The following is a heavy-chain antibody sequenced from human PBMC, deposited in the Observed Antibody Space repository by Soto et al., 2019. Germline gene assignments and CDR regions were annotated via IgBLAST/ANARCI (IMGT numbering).Heavy chain of an antibody. V-gene: IGHV3-7*01. Sequence: GGSLRLSCAASGFTFSSYWMSWVRQAPGKGLEWVANIKQDGSEKYYVDSVKGRFTISRDNAKNSLYLQMNSLRAEDTAVYYCARDYSAAVAAVYGMDVWGQGTTVTVSS. J-gene: IGHJ6*02. CDR1: GFTFSSYW. D-gene: IGHD6-19*01. CDR3: ARDYSAAVAAVYGMDV. CDR2: IKQDGSEK.